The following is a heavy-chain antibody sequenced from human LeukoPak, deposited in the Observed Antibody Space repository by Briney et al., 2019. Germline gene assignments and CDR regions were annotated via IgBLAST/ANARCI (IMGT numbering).Heavy chain of an antibody. CDR3: AKDQVVITTAGSWFDP. Sequence: GGSLRLSCAASGFTFSNYAMNWVRQAPGKGLGWVSGISGSSGSTFYADSVKGRFTISRDNSKNTVYLQMNSLRAEDTAVYYCAKDQVVITTAGSWFDPWGQGTLVTVSS. V-gene: IGHV3-23*01. D-gene: IGHD3-22*01. CDR1: GFTFSNYA. CDR2: ISGSSGST. J-gene: IGHJ5*02.